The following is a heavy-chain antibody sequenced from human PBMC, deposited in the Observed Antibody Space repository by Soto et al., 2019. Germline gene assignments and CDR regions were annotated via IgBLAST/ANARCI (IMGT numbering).Heavy chain of an antibody. J-gene: IGHJ4*02. Sequence: SGPTLVNPTQTLTLTCNFSGFSLSTYGVGVGWIRQPPGKALEWLALIYWDDDTRFSPSLNSRLAITKDTSKSQVVLTMTHMDPVDTATYYCAHKPGFSMAFDYWGPGSLVTVSS. V-gene: IGHV2-5*02. D-gene: IGHD3-10*01. CDR2: IYWDDDT. CDR1: GFSLSTYGVG. CDR3: AHKPGFSMAFDY.